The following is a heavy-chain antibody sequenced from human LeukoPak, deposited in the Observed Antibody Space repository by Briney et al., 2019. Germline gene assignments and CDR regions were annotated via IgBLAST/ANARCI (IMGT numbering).Heavy chain of an antibody. CDR1: GFTFSSYA. Sequence: GGSLRLSCAASGFTFSSYAMSWVRQAPGKGLELVSAISGSGGSTYYADSVKGRFTISRDNSKNTLYLQMNSLRAEDTAVYYCAKDWAAGTGAIAPAEYFQHWGQGTLVTVSS. J-gene: IGHJ1*01. D-gene: IGHD6-13*01. CDR2: ISGSGGST. CDR3: AKDWAAGTGAIAPAEYFQH. V-gene: IGHV3-23*01.